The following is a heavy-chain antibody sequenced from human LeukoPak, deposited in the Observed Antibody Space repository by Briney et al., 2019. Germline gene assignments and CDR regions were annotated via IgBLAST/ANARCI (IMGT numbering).Heavy chain of an antibody. Sequence: GGSLRLSCAASGFTFSDYYMSWIRQAPGKGLEWVSYISSSGSTIYYADSVKGRSTISRDNAKNSLYLQMSSLRAEDTAVYYCARSSRELGGYAPWELMPPFDYWGQGTLVTVSS. V-gene: IGHV3-11*04. CDR2: ISSSGSTI. D-gene: IGHD1-7*01. CDR3: ARSSRELGGYAPWELMPPFDY. CDR1: GFTFSDYY. J-gene: IGHJ4*02.